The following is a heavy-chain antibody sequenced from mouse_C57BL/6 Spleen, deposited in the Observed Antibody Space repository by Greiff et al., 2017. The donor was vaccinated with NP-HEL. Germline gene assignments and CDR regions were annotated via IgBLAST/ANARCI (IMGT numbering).Heavy chain of an antibody. CDR1: GYTFTSYW. D-gene: IGHD2-4*01. V-gene: IGHV1-50*01. CDR2: IDPSDSCT. J-gene: IGHJ4*01. CDR3: ARWGITDAMDY. Sequence: QVQLKQPGAELVKPGASVKLSCKASGYTFTSYWMQWVKQRPGQGLEWIGEIDPSDSCTNYNQKFKGKATLTVDPSSSTAYMQLSSLTSEDSAVYYCARWGITDAMDYWGQGTSVTVSS.